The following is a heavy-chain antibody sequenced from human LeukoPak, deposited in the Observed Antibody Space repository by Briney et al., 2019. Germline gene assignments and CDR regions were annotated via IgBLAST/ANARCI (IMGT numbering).Heavy chain of an antibody. V-gene: IGHV4-4*07. D-gene: IGHD6-13*01. Sequence: SETLSLTCTVSGGSISSYYWSWIRQPAGKGLEWIGRIYTSGSTNYNPSLKSRVTMSVDTSKNQLSLKLSSVTAADTAVYYCARARGAAGRSWFDPWGQGTLVTVSS. CDR2: IYTSGST. CDR1: GGSISSYY. J-gene: IGHJ5*02. CDR3: ARARGAAGRSWFDP.